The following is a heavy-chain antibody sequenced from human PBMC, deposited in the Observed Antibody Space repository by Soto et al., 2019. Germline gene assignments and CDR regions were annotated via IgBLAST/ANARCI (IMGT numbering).Heavy chain of an antibody. CDR2: ISAYNGNT. V-gene: IGHV1-18*04. J-gene: IGHJ4*02. Sequence: ASVKVSCKASGYTFTSYGISWVRQAPGQGLEWMGWISAYNGNTNYAQKLQGRVTMTTVTSTSTAYMALRSLRSDDTAVYYCARDRYYDSSGYYGYWGQGTPVTVSS. D-gene: IGHD3-22*01. CDR1: GYTFTSYG. CDR3: ARDRYYDSSGYYGY.